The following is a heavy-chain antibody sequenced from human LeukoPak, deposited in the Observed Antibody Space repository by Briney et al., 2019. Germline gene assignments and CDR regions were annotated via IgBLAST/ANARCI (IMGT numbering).Heavy chain of an antibody. J-gene: IGHJ3*02. V-gene: IGHV4-59*01. CDR3: AKEGAESFPDAFDI. CDR2: ISYSGST. D-gene: IGHD3-10*01. CDR1: GGSIRPYY. Sequence: SETLSLTCTVSGGSIRPYYWSLLRQPPGKGLDWIGYISYSGSTKNNPSLKSRVTISVDTSKNQFSLKLTSVTAADTAVYYCAKEGAESFPDAFDIWGQGTMITVSS.